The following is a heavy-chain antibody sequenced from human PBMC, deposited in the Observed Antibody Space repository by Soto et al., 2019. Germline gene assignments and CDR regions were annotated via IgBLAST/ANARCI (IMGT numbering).Heavy chain of an antibody. J-gene: IGHJ6*02. CDR3: AREGAAPYYYYGIDV. V-gene: IGHV4-31*01. Sequence: QVQLQESGPGLVKPSQTLSLTCTVSGGSISSGGYFWSWIRQHPGKGLEWIGFIYYSGSTYYNPSLQSPVTISVDPSKNQFSLKLSSVTAADTAGYYCAREGAAPYYYYGIDVWGQGTTVTVSS. CDR1: GGSISSGGYF. CDR2: IYYSGST. D-gene: IGHD6-6*01.